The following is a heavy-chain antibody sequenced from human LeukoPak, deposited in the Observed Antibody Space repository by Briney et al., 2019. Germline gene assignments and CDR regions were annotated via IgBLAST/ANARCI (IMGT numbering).Heavy chain of an antibody. CDR1: GYTFTGYY. CDR2: INPNSGVT. D-gene: IGHD2/OR15-2a*01. V-gene: IGHV1-2*02. J-gene: IGHJ6*03. Sequence: ASVKVSCKASGYTFTGYYMYWVRQAPGQGLEWMGWINPNSGVTNYAQKFQGRVTMTRDTSISTAYMELSRLRSDDTAVYYCARDLKPFGYYYYMDVWGKGTTVTISS. CDR3: ARDLKPFGYYYYMDV.